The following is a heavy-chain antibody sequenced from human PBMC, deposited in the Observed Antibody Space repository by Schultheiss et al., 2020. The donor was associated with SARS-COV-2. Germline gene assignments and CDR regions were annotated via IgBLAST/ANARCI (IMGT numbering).Heavy chain of an antibody. D-gene: IGHD6-13*01. Sequence: GALRLSCAASGFTFSNAWMSWVRQAPGKGLEWVSSISSSSSYIYYADSVKGRFTISRDNAKNSLYLQMNSLRAEDTAVYYCARDGGLAAAGTGDWFDPWGQGTLVTVSS. CDR3: ARDGGLAAAGTGDWFDP. CDR1: GFTFSNAW. J-gene: IGHJ5*02. V-gene: IGHV3-21*01. CDR2: ISSSSSYI.